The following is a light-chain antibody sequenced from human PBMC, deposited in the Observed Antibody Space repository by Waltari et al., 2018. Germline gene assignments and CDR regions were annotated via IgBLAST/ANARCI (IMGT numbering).Light chain of an antibody. Sequence: AIRMTQSPSSFAASTGDRVTTTCRASQGISSYLAWYQQKPGRVPKLLMSAASTLHSGVPSRFTGSGSGTDFTLTINCLQSDDFATYYCQQYYTYPRTFGQGTKVEIK. CDR3: QQYYTYPRT. CDR1: QGISSY. V-gene: IGKV1-8*01. J-gene: IGKJ1*01. CDR2: AAS.